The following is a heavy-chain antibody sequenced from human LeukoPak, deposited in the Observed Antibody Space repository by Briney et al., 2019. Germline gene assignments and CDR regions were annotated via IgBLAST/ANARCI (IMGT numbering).Heavy chain of an antibody. V-gene: IGHV3-7*01. CDR3: VGDRGFFHFDL. D-gene: IGHD3-10*01. Sequence: GGSLRLSCAASDFTFNNYYMNWIRQAPGEGLEWLAMNNEDGPAKYYLDSVKGRFTISRDNTKNSLFLQLSSLRADDTAVYYCVGDRGFFHFDLWGQGTLVTVSS. CDR1: DFTFNNYY. CDR2: NNEDGPAK. J-gene: IGHJ4*02.